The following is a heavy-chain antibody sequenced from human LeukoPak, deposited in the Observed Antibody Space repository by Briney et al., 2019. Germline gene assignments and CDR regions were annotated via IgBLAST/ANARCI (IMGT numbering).Heavy chain of an antibody. CDR1: GFTFSSYG. D-gene: IGHD6-13*01. V-gene: IGHV3-30*02. CDR3: AKDSSRDSSSWYDYASGWFDP. Sequence: HAGGSLRLSCAASGFTFSSYGMHWVRQAPGKGLEWVAFIRYDGSNKYYADSVKGRFTISRDNSKNTLYLQMNSLRAEDTAVYYCAKDSSRDSSSWYDYASGWFDPWGQGTLVTVSS. J-gene: IGHJ5*02. CDR2: IRYDGSNK.